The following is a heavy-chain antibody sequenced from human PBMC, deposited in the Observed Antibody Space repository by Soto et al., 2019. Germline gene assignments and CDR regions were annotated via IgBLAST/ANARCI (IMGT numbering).Heavy chain of an antibody. V-gene: IGHV3-48*03. CDR3: ARDAYDSSVYLSWYFDL. D-gene: IGHD3-22*01. Sequence: GGSLRLSCAASGFTFSRFELHWVRQAPGKGLEWISYISSSGSTAYYASSVEGRFTISRDNAKNSLYLQMNSLRAEDTAVYYCARDAYDSSVYLSWYFDLWGRGTLVTVSS. CDR1: GFTFSRFE. J-gene: IGHJ2*01. CDR2: ISSSGSTA.